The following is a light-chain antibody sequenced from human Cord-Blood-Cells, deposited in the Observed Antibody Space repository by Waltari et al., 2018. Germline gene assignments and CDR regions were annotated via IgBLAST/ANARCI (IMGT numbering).Light chain of an antibody. Sequence: QSALTQPASVSGSPGQSITISCTGTSSDVGGYNYVYWYQQHPGKAPKLMIYDVSHRPSGVSNRFPGSKSGNTASLTISGLQAEDESDYYCSSYTSSSTWVFGGGTKLTVL. V-gene: IGLV2-14*03. CDR1: SSDVGGYNY. J-gene: IGLJ3*02. CDR3: SSYTSSSTWV. CDR2: DVS.